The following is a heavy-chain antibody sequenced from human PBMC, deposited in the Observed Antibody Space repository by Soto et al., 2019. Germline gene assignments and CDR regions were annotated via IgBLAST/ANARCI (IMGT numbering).Heavy chain of an antibody. D-gene: IGHD3-22*01. J-gene: IGHJ6*01. CDR2: ISGGGGTT. CDR1: GFTFSDYG. Sequence: EVQLLESGGGLVQPGGSLRLSCAASGFTFSDYGMSWVRQAPGKGLEWVSGISGGGGTTNYADSVKGRFTISRDNSKNTLYLQMNSLRAEDTAVYYCTRRLITDKCYYGMDVW. CDR3: TRRLITDKCYYGMDV. V-gene: IGHV3-23*01.